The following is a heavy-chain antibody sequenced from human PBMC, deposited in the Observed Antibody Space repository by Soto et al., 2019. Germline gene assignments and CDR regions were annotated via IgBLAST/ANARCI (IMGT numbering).Heavy chain of an antibody. V-gene: IGHV3-23*01. CDR2: ISGSGGST. Sequence: PGGSLRLSCAASGFTFSSYAMSWVRQAPGKGLEWVSAISGSGGSTYYADSVKGRFTISRDNSKNTLYLQMNSLRAEDTAVYYCAKDLPTYYDNLTGYSPGYFDYWSQGTLVTVSS. J-gene: IGHJ4*02. D-gene: IGHD3-9*01. CDR3: AKDLPTYYDNLTGYSPGYFDY. CDR1: GFTFSSYA.